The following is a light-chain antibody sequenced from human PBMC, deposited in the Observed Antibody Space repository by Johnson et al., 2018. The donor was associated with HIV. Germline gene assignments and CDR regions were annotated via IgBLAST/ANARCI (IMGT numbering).Light chain of an antibody. CDR1: SSNIGNNY. V-gene: IGLV1-51*01. CDR2: DNN. Sequence: QAVLTQPPSVSAAPGQKVTISCSGSSSNIGNNYVSWYQQVPVTAPKLLIYDNNKRPSGIPDRFSGSKSGTSATLGITGLQTGDEADYYCGTWGGVFGTGTKVTVL. CDR3: GTWGGV. J-gene: IGLJ1*01.